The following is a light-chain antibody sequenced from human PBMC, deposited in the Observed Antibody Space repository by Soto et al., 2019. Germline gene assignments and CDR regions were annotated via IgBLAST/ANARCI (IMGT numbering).Light chain of an antibody. J-gene: IGKJ1*01. CDR2: AAS. CDR3: HQYHNWPWT. CDR1: QGVSRN. V-gene: IGKV3-15*01. Sequence: EVVMTQSPDTLSVSPGEKTTRSCMASQGVSRNLAWYQQKPGQAPRLLIFAASTRATGFPARFSGSGSETEFTLTISSLQSEDFAVYFCHQYHNWPWTFGQGTKV.